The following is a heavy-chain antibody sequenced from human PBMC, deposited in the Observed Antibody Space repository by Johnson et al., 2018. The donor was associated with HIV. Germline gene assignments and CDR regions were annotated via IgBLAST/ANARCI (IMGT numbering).Heavy chain of an antibody. Sequence: VQLVESGGGLVQPGRSLRLSCSASGFTFGDYAMSWFRQAPGKGLEWVANIKQDGSEKYYVDSVKGRFTIFRDNAKNSLYLQMNSLRAEDTAFYYCARDETKRRYALTAFDIWGQGTMVTVSS. CDR3: ARDETKRRYALTAFDI. J-gene: IGHJ3*02. D-gene: IGHD1-1*01. V-gene: IGHV3-7*05. CDR2: IKQDGSEK. CDR1: GFTFGDYA.